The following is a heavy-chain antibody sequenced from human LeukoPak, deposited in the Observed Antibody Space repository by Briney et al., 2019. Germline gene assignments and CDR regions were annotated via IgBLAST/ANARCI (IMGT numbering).Heavy chain of an antibody. CDR3: ARENWPDKWVTWGDYYYYMDV. V-gene: IGHV3-7*01. D-gene: IGHD2-21*02. CDR2: IKQDGSEK. CDR1: GFTFSSYA. J-gene: IGHJ6*03. Sequence: PGGSLRLSCAASGFTFSSYAMSWVRQAPGKGLEWVANIKQDGSEKNFVDSVKGRFTISRDNAKNSLYLQMNSLRAEDTAVYFCARENWPDKWVTWGDYYYYMDVWGKGTTVTISS.